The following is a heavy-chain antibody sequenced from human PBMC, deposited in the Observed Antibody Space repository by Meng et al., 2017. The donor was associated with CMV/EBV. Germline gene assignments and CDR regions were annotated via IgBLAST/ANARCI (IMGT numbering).Heavy chain of an antibody. Sequence: LVVGQELLDPSVTVSFTCTVSSVSINSYYWSWSRQPARKGLEWIGRIYTSGSTNYHPSLKSRVTMSVDTSKNQFSLKLSSVTAADTAVYYCARHGDTAMVVGIDYWGQGTLVTVSS. CDR1: SVSINSYY. D-gene: IGHD5-18*01. J-gene: IGHJ4*02. CDR3: ARHGDTAMVVGIDY. V-gene: IGHV4-4*07. CDR2: IYTSGST.